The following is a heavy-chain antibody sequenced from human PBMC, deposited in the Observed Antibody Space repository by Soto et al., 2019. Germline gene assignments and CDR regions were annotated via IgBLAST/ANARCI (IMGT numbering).Heavy chain of an antibody. CDR2: IYHSVST. CDR1: GGSISSGGYS. V-gene: IGHV4-30-2*01. D-gene: IGHD2-2*01. J-gene: IGHJ4*02. CDR3: ARVPDY. Sequence: QLPLQESGSGLVKPSQTLSLTCAVSGGSISSGGYSWSWIRQPPGKGLEWIGYIYHSVSTYYNPSLKTRVTISIDRSKNQFSLKLSSVTAADTAVDYCARVPDYWGQGTLVTVSS.